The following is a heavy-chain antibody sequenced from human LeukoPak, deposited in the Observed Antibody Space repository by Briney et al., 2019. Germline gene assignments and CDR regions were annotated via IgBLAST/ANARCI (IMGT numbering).Heavy chain of an antibody. V-gene: IGHV3-23*01. CDR3: ARATPRQDSSSSSDYYYYYMDV. Sequence: GGSLRLSCAASGFIFRNFGMTWVRQVPGKGLEWVSTISDSGVTTHYADSVKGRFTISRDNSNNTLYLQMNSLRAEDTAVYYCARATPRQDSSSSSDYYYYYMDVWGKGTTVTVSS. J-gene: IGHJ6*03. D-gene: IGHD6-6*01. CDR2: ISDSGVTT. CDR1: GFIFRNFG.